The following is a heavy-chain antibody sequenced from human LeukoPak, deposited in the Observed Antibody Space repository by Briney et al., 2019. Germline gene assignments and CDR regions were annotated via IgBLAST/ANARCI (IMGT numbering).Heavy chain of an antibody. CDR1: GFTCSSYA. CDR3: ARENKQWLDY. V-gene: IGHV3-30*04. D-gene: IGHD6-19*01. Sequence: GGSLRLSCAASGFTCSSYAMHWVRQAPGKGLEWVAVISYDGSNKYYADSVKGRFTISRDNSKNTLYLQMNSLRAEDTAVYYCARENKQWLDYWGQGTLVTVSS. CDR2: ISYDGSNK. J-gene: IGHJ4*02.